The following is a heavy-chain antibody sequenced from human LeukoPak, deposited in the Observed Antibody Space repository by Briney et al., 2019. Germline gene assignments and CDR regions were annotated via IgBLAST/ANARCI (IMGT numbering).Heavy chain of an antibody. CDR2: ISGSGGST. D-gene: IGHD4-17*01. V-gene: IGHV3-23*01. CDR1: GFTFSSYA. CDR3: ARDPNGDYIGTFDM. Sequence: GSLRLSCAASGFTFSSYAMHWVRQAPGKGLEWVSSISGSGGSTQYADSVQGRFAISRDNSKSTLYLQMNSLRVEDTAMYFCARDPNGDYIGTFDMWGRGTMVSVSS. J-gene: IGHJ3*02.